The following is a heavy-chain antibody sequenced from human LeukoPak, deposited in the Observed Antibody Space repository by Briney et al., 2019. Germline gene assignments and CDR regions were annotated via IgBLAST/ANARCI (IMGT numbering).Heavy chain of an antibody. CDR3: AREQSTSGHAGAFDI. V-gene: IGHV3-33*01. Sequence: GKSLRLSCTTSGFTLWRHGMHWVRQAPGKGLEWVAVTWYGGSDYADSVRGRFSVSRDIFGNTVYLQVDNLRVEDTALYYCAREQSTSGHAGAFDIWGQGTVVTVSS. D-gene: IGHD5-12*01. J-gene: IGHJ3*02. CDR1: GFTLWRHG. CDR2: TWYGGS.